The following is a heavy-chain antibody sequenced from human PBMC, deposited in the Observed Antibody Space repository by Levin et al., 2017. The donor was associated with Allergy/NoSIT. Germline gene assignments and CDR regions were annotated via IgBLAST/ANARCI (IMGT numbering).Heavy chain of an antibody. CDR3: TREEDTARGTLYYYYGMDV. CDR2: IRSKAYGGTT. J-gene: IGHJ6*02. CDR1: GFTFGDYA. V-gene: IGHV3-49*04. D-gene: IGHD5-18*01. Sequence: GGSLRLSCTASGFTFGDYAMSWVRQAPGKGLEWVGFIRSKAYGGTTEYAASVKGRFTISRDDSKSIAYLQMNSLKTEDTAVYYCTREEDTARGTLYYYYGMDVWGQGTTVTVSS.